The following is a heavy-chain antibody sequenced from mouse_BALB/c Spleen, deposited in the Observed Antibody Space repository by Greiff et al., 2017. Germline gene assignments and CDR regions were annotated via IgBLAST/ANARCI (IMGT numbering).Heavy chain of an antibody. CDR1: GFTFSSYY. Sequence: EVHLVESGGGLVKLGGSLKLSCAASGFTFSSYYMSWVRQTPEKRLELVAAINSNGGSTYYPDTVKGRFTISRDNAKNTLYLQMSSLKSEDTALYYCARHTTVVAKGYFDVWGAGTTVTVSS. CDR2: INSNGGST. J-gene: IGHJ1*01. CDR3: ARHTTVVAKGYFDV. D-gene: IGHD1-1*01. V-gene: IGHV5-6-2*01.